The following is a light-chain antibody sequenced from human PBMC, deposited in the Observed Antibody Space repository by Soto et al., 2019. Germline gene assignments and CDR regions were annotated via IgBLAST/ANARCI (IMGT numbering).Light chain of an antibody. CDR1: QGISSY. V-gene: IGKV1-8*01. CDR3: QQSYSTPT. CDR2: AAS. J-gene: IGKJ2*01. Sequence: AIRMTQSPSSLSASTGDRVTITCRASQGISSYLAWYQQKPGKAPKLLIYAASTLQSGVPSRFSGSGSGTDFTLTISSLQPEDFATYYCQQSYSTPTFGQGTK.